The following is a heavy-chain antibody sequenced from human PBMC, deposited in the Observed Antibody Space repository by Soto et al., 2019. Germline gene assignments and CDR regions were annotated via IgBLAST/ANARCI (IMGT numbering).Heavy chain of an antibody. D-gene: IGHD2-2*01. Sequence: VQLLESGGGLVQPGGSLRLSCAASGFTFSSYAMSWVRQAPGKGLEWVSAISGSGGSTYYADSVKGRFTISRDNSKNTLYLQMNSLRAEDTAVYYCAKDRGYCSSTSCYFWYFDYWGQGTLVTVSS. V-gene: IGHV3-23*01. J-gene: IGHJ4*02. CDR3: AKDRGYCSSTSCYFWYFDY. CDR1: GFTFSSYA. CDR2: ISGSGGST.